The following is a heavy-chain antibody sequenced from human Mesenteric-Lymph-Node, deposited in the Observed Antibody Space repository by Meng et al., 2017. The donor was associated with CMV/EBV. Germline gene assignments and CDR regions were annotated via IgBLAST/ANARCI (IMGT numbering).Heavy chain of an antibody. V-gene: IGHV3-21*01. J-gene: IGHJ6*02. CDR2: ISSSSSYI. CDR1: GFTFSSYS. Sequence: GESLKISCAASGFTFSSYSMNWVRQAPGKGLEWVSSISSSSSYIYYADSVKGRFTISRDNAKHSLYLQMNSLRADDTAVYYCARDSPELPYTVLFGVVIRAYFYGLDVWGRGTTVTVSS. CDR3: ARDSPELPYTVLFGVVIRAYFYGLDV. D-gene: IGHD3-3*01.